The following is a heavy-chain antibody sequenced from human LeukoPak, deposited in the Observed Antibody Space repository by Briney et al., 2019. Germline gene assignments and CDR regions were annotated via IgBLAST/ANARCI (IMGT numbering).Heavy chain of an antibody. CDR2: IKSDGST. CDR1: GFNFKYYW. CDR3: ARAPSEIGGYYPEYFRH. Sequence: PGGSLRLSCAASGFNFKYYWMSWVRQAPGKGLVWVSRIKSDGSTNYADSVKGRFTISRDNAKNTVSLQMNSLRAEDTGVYYCARAPSEIGGYYPEYFRHWGQGTLVTVSS. J-gene: IGHJ1*01. D-gene: IGHD3-22*01. V-gene: IGHV3-74*01.